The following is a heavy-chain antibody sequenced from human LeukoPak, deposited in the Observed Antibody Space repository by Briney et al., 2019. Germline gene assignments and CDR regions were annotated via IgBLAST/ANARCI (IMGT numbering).Heavy chain of an antibody. Sequence: ASVKVSCKASGYTFTGYYMHWVRQAPGQGLECMGWFNPNSGGTNYTQKFQGRVTMTRDTSNSTAYMALSRLRSDDTAVYYCARAGYSYGQGNDYWGQGTLVTVSS. CDR1: GYTFTGYY. D-gene: IGHD5-18*01. CDR3: ARAGYSYGQGNDY. J-gene: IGHJ4*02. CDR2: FNPNSGGT. V-gene: IGHV1-2*02.